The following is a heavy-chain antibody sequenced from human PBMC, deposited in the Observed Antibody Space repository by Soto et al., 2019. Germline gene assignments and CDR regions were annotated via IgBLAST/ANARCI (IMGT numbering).Heavy chain of an antibody. Sequence: SGPTLVNPTQTLTLTCTFSGFSLSTSGMRVSWIRQPPGKALEWLARIDWDDDKFYSTSLKTRLTTSKAASKNQGGLTMTNMDPVDTATYYCARGSSKAADGYYFDYWGQGTLVTVSS. D-gene: IGHD2-15*01. CDR3: ARGSSKAADGYYFDY. V-gene: IGHV2-70*04. J-gene: IGHJ4*02. CDR2: IDWDDDK. CDR1: GFSLSTSGMR.